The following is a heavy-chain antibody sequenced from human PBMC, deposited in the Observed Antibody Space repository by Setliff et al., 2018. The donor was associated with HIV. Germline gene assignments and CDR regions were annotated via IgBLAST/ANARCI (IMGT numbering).Heavy chain of an antibody. J-gene: IGHJ5*02. D-gene: IGHD3-10*01. Sequence: GESLKISCQGSGYSFTSYWIGWVRQLPGKGLEWMGIISPGDSNTRYSPSFQGQVTISADKSISTAYLQWSSLKASDTAMYYCASGSGIDWFDPWGQGTLVTVSS. CDR1: GYSFTSYW. CDR2: ISPGDSNT. CDR3: ASGSGIDWFDP. V-gene: IGHV5-51*01.